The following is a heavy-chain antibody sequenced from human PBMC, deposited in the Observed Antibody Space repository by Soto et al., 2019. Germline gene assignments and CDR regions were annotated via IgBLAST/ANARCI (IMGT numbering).Heavy chain of an antibody. CDR1: GFTFSSYW. Sequence: GGSLRLSCAASGFTFSSYWMSWVRQAPGKGLEWVANIKQDGSEKYYVDSVKGRFTISRDNAKNTLYLQMNSLRAEDTAVYYCARDRYSYYDFWSGSLPYYYYGMDVWGQGTAVTSP. CDR3: ARDRYSYYDFWSGSLPYYYYGMDV. J-gene: IGHJ6*02. V-gene: IGHV3-7*01. CDR2: IKQDGSEK. D-gene: IGHD3-3*01.